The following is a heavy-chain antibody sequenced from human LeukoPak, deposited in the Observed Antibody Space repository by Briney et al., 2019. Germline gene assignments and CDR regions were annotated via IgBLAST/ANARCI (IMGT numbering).Heavy chain of an antibody. Sequence: GGSLRLSCAASGFTFSSAWMTWLRQAPGKGLEWVGRIKGKTDGGTPDYAAPVKGRFTISRDHSEDTLYLQMNSLKTEDTAVYYCILAAAGPAYWGQGALVTVSS. D-gene: IGHD6-13*01. CDR3: ILAAAGPAY. CDR1: GFTFSSAW. CDR2: IKGKTDGGTP. J-gene: IGHJ4*02. V-gene: IGHV3-15*01.